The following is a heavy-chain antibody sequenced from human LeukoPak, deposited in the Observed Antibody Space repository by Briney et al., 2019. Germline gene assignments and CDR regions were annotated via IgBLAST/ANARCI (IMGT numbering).Heavy chain of an antibody. J-gene: IGHJ6*02. D-gene: IGHD6-19*01. CDR1: GGSISSGDYY. V-gene: IGHV4-30-4*01. CDR3: ARDGEYSSGWYGTRAWWPTPEKNYYYYGMDV. CDR2: IYYSGST. Sequence: SETPSLTCTVSGGSISSGDYYWSWIRQPPGKGLEWIGYIYYSGSTYYNPSPKSRVTISVDTSKNQFSLKLSSVTAADTAVYYCARDGEYSSGWYGTRAWWPTPEKNYYYYGMDVWGQGTTVTVSS.